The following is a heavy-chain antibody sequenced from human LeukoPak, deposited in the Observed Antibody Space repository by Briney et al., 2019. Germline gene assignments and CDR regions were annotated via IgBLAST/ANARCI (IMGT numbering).Heavy chain of an antibody. CDR2: IYTSGST. Sequence: SETLSLTCTVSGGSISSGSYYWSWIRQPAGKGLEWIGRIYTSGSTNYNPSLKSRVTISVDTSKNQFSLNLSSVTAADTAVYYCARESRDGYNFYYHMDVWGKGTTVTVSS. CDR1: GGSISSGSYY. J-gene: IGHJ6*03. CDR3: ARESRDGYNFYYHMDV. V-gene: IGHV4-61*02. D-gene: IGHD5-24*01.